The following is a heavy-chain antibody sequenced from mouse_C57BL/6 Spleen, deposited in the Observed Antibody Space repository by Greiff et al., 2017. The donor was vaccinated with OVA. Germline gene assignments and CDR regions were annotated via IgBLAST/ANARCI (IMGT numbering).Heavy chain of an antibody. CDR1: GYSFTDYN. D-gene: IGHD1-1*01. CDR2: INPNYGTT. V-gene: IGHV1-39*01. J-gene: IGHJ3*01. CDR3: ARYDYYGSSPWFAY. Sequence: QLQQSGPELVKPGASVKISCKASGYSFTDYNMNWVKQSNGKSLEWIGVINPNYGTTSYNQKFKGKATLTVDQSSSTAYMQLNSLTSEDSAVYYCARYDYYGSSPWFAYWGQGTLVTVSA.